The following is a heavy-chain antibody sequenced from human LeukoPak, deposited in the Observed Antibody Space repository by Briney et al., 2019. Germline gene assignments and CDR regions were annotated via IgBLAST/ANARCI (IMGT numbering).Heavy chain of an antibody. CDR3: ARDYGGTFDY. CDR2: IYYSGST. V-gene: IGHV4-31*03. J-gene: IGHJ4*02. Sequence: SETLSLTCTVSGGSISSGGYYWSWIRQHPGKCLEWIGYIYYSGSTYYNPSLKSRVTISVDTSKKQFSLKLSSVNAADKAVYYCARDYGGTFDYWGQGTLVTVSS. D-gene: IGHD4-23*01. CDR1: GGSISSGGYY.